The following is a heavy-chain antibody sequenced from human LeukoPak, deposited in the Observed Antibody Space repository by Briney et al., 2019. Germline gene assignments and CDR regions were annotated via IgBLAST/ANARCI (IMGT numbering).Heavy chain of an antibody. CDR3: ARGGSCNSASGGDCSHLLIA. Sequence: ASAKVSCKASGYTFTSYSMHWVRQAPGQGLEWMGIINPSGGSTSYAQKFQGRVTMTRDTSTSTVYMELSSLRSEDTAVYYCARGGSCNSASGGDCSHLLIAWGQGTLVTVSS. V-gene: IGHV1-46*01. J-gene: IGHJ5*02. CDR2: INPSGGST. D-gene: IGHD2-21*02. CDR1: GYTFTSYS.